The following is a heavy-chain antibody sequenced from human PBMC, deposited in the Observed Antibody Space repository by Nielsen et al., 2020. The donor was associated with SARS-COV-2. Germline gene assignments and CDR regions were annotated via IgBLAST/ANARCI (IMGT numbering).Heavy chain of an antibody. D-gene: IGHD2/OR15-2a*01. CDR3: ARLRDDGYYFDTGPFDY. CDR2: INSDGSRT. V-gene: IGHV3-74*01. J-gene: IGHJ4*02. CDR1: GFAFSGYS. Sequence: GESLKISCAASGFAFSGYSMNWVRQAPGRGLVWVSRINSDGSRTNYADSVKGRFTISRDNTKNTVYLQMNSLRAEDTAVYYCARLRDDGYYFDTGPFDYWGQGTPVNVSS.